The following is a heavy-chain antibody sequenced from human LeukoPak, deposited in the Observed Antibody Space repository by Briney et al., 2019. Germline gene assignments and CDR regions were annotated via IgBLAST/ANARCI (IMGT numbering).Heavy chain of an antibody. D-gene: IGHD2-2*01. CDR3: AREGYCSSTSCSLDY. J-gene: IGHJ4*02. CDR2: ISSSGSTI. V-gene: IGHV3-48*03. Sequence: GGSLRLSCAASGFTFSSYEMNWVRQAPGKGLEWVSYISSSGSTIYYADSVKGRFPISRDNAKNSLYLQMNSLRAEDTAVYYCAREGYCSSTSCSLDYWGQGTLVTVSS. CDR1: GFTFSSYE.